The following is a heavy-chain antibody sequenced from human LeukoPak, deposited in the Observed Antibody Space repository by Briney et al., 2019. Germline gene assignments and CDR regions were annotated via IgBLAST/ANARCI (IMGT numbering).Heavy chain of an antibody. CDR1: GGSFSGYY. V-gene: IGHV4-31*11. J-gene: IGHJ5*01. CDR3: ARVPSNWFDP. Sequence: SETLSLTCAVYGGSFSGYYWSWIRQHPGKGLEWIGYIYYSGSTYYNPSLKSRVTISVDTSKNQFSLKLSSVTAADTAVYYCARVPSNWFDPWGQGTLVTVSS. CDR2: IYYSGST.